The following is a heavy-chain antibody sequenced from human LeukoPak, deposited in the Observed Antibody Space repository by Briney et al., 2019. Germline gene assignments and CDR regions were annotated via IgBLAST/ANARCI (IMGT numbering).Heavy chain of an antibody. Sequence: QSGGSLRLSCAASGFIFSSYAMSWVRQAPGKGLEWVSAISGSGGSTYYADSVKGRFTISRDNSKNTLYLQMNSLRAEDTAVYYCAKDVAAAGTLRTYVYWGQGTLVTVSS. V-gene: IGHV3-23*01. CDR2: ISGSGGST. CDR1: GFIFSSYA. CDR3: AKDVAAAGTLRTYVY. J-gene: IGHJ4*02. D-gene: IGHD6-13*01.